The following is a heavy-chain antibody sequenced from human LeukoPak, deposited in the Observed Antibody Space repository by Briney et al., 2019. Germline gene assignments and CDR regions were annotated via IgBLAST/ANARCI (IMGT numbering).Heavy chain of an antibody. CDR3: TRDNLWELLLFDY. CDR1: GFTFGDYA. Sequence: GGTLRLSCTASGFTFGDYAMSWFRQAPGKGLEWVGFIRSKAYGGTTEYAASVKGRFTISRDDSKSIAYLQMNSLKTEDTAVYYCTRDNLWELLLFDYWGQGTLVTVSS. V-gene: IGHV3-49*03. D-gene: IGHD1-26*01. CDR2: IRSKAYGGTT. J-gene: IGHJ4*02.